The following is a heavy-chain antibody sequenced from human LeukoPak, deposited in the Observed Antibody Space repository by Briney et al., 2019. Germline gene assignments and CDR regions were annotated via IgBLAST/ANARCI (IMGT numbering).Heavy chain of an antibody. CDR3: ARGRSEGYCSSTSCYSDAFDI. CDR2: ISSDGSNK. CDR1: GLSSCSSS. Sequence: SPMLSSSASGLSSCSSSMHWVRQAPSQGLAWVVVISSDGSNKYYAASAKGRFTIISDNSENTLYLQMNSLRAKDTAVHYCARGRSEGYCSSTSCYSDAFDISGQGTIVTVSS. D-gene: IGHD2-2*01. V-gene: IGHV3-30-3*01. J-gene: IGHJ3*02.